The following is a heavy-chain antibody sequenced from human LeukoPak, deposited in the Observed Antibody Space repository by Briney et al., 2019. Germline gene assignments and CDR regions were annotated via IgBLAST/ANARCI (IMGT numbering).Heavy chain of an antibody. Sequence: SETLSLTCAVSGYSISSGYYWGRIRQPPGKGLEWIGSIYHSGSTYYNPSLKSRVTISVDTSKNQFSLKLSSVTAADTAVYYCARRPSYSNYVGYYYYYMDVWGKGTTVTVSS. J-gene: IGHJ6*03. CDR1: GYSISSGYY. D-gene: IGHD4-11*01. CDR3: ARRPSYSNYVGYYYYYMDV. CDR2: IYHSGST. V-gene: IGHV4-38-2*01.